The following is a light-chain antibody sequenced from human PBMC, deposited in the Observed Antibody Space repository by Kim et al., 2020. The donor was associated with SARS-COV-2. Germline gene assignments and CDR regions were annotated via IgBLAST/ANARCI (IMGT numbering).Light chain of an antibody. J-gene: IGKJ2*01. Sequence: SASVGDRVTSTCRASQSVKRYLNWYQKKPGEAPRVLIYAASTLQSGVPSRFSGSGSDIDFTLTITSLQPEDFATYYCQQSSITPHTFGQGTKLEI. CDR3: QQSSITPHT. CDR1: QSVKRY. CDR2: AAS. V-gene: IGKV1-39*01.